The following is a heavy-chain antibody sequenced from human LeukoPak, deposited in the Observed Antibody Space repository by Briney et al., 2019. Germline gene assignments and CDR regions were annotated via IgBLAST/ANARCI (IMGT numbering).Heavy chain of an antibody. J-gene: IGHJ4*02. V-gene: IGHV3-23*01. D-gene: IGHD3-22*01. Sequence: GSLRLSCAASGFTFSSYAMSWVRQAPGKGLEWVSAISGSGGSTYYADSVKGRFTISRDNSKNTLYLQMNSLRAEDTAVYYCAKDLSRYYYDSSGYSAYFDYWGQGTLVTVSS. CDR2: ISGSGGST. CDR3: AKDLSRYYYDSSGYSAYFDY. CDR1: GFTFSSYA.